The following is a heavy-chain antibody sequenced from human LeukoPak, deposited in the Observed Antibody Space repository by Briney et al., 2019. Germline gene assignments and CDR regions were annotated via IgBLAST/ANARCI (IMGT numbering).Heavy chain of an antibody. D-gene: IGHD1-26*01. CDR3: ARAREWELLFSFDY. V-gene: IGHV4-30-4*08. J-gene: IGHJ4*02. Sequence: SETLSLTCTVSGGSISSGGYYWGWIRQPPGKGLEWIGNIYYSGSTYYNPSLKSRVTISVDTSKNQFSLKLSSVTAADTAVYYCARAREWELLFSFDYWGQGTLVTVSS. CDR1: GGSISSGGYY. CDR2: IYYSGST.